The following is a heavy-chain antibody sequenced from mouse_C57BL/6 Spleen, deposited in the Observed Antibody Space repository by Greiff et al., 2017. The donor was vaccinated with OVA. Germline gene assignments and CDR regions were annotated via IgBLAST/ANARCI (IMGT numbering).Heavy chain of an antibody. V-gene: IGHV1-52*01. CDR2: IDPSDSET. Sequence: VQLQQPGAELVRPGSSVKLSCKASGYTFTSYWMHWVKQRPIQGLEWIGNIDPSDSETHYNQKFKDKATLTVDKSSSTAYMQLSSLTSEDSAVYYCARWGGSSQGYFDVWGTGTTVTVSS. CDR1: GYTFTSYW. CDR3: ARWGGSSQGYFDV. J-gene: IGHJ1*03. D-gene: IGHD1-1*01.